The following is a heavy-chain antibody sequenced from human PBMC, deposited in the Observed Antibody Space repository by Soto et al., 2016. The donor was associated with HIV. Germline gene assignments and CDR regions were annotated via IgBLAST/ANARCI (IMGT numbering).Heavy chain of an antibody. Sequence: EVQLVESGGGLVQPGGSLRLSCAASGFIFNTYWMHWVRQAPGKGLVWVSRINSDGNDTNYADSVKGRFTTSRDNAKNTVYLQMNSLRAEDTAVYYCVRGRYFDWLPLDYWGQGTLVIVSS. V-gene: IGHV3-74*01. CDR1: GFIFNTYW. CDR3: VRGRYFDWLPLDY. D-gene: IGHD3-9*01. J-gene: IGHJ4*02. CDR2: INSDGNDT.